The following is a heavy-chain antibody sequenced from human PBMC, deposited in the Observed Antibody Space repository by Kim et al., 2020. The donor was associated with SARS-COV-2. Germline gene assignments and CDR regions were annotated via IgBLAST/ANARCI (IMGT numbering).Heavy chain of an antibody. CDR3: ARDGSRAVEH. V-gene: IGHV1-46*01. CDR1: GYTFTNHY. D-gene: IGHD2-2*03. J-gene: IGHJ4*02. Sequence: ASVKVSCKASGYTFTNHYIHWVRQAPGQGLEWLGIINPSAGSTRSALTFQDRVTMTRDTSTSTVFLELASLMSEDTAVYFCARDGSRAVEHWGQGTLVIVSP. CDR2: INPSAGST.